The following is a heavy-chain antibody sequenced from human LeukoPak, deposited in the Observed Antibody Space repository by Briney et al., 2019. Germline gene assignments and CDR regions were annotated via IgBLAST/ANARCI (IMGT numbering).Heavy chain of an antibody. CDR2: INPNSGGT. CDR1: GYTFNGYY. V-gene: IGHV1-2*06. J-gene: IGHJ4*02. D-gene: IGHD6-19*01. Sequence: GASVKVSCKASGYTFNGYYMHWVRQAPGHGLEWMGRINPNSGGTNYAQKFQGRVTMTRDTSISTAYMELSRLRSDDTAVYYCARGSVAGTGDYWGQGTLVTVSS. CDR3: ARGSVAGTGDY.